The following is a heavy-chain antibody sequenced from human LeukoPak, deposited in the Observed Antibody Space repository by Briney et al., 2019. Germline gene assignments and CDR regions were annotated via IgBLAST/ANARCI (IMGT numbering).Heavy chain of an antibody. Sequence: SLRLSCAASGFTFDDYAMHWVRQAPGKGLEWVSGISWNSGSIGYADSVKGRFTIPRDNAKNSLYLQMNSLRAEDTAVYYCARLGRFLRVDYFDYWGQGSLVTVSS. CDR1: GFTFDDYA. V-gene: IGHV3-9*01. D-gene: IGHD3-10*01. J-gene: IGHJ4*02. CDR3: ARLGRFLRVDYFDY. CDR2: ISWNSGSI.